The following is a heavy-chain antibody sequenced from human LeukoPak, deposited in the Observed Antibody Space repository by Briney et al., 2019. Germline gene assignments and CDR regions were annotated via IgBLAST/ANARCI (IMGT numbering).Heavy chain of an antibody. CDR1: GFTFTDVY. J-gene: IGHJ4*02. CDR2: ISPNSADI. D-gene: IGHD2/OR15-2a*01. Sequence: GGSLRLSRAASGFTFTDVYMSWIRQSPGKGLEWLAYISPNSADISYADSVKGRFTISRDNAKNSLFLQMDSLRAEDTAVYYCTKDFLIDPLWGQGTLVTVSS. CDR3: TKDFLIDPL. V-gene: IGHV3-11*04.